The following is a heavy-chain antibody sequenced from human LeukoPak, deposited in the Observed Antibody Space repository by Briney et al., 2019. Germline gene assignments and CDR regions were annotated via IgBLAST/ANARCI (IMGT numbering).Heavy chain of an antibody. V-gene: IGHV1-2*02. CDR2: INPNSGGT. Sequence: ASVKVSCKSSGYTFTGYYIHWVRPAPGQGLEWMGWINPNSGGTNYAQKFQGRVTMTRDTSISTAYMELSRLRSDDTAVYYCAREDDFWSGTVDYWGQGTLVTVFS. CDR3: AREDDFWSGTVDY. CDR1: GYTFTGYY. J-gene: IGHJ4*02. D-gene: IGHD3-3*01.